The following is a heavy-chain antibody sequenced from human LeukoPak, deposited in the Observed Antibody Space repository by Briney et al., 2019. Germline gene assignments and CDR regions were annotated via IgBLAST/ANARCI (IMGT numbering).Heavy chain of an antibody. CDR2: IIPILGIA. CDR3: ARFTEYYYDSSGRGAI. D-gene: IGHD3-22*01. V-gene: IGHV1-69*04. Sequence: SVKVSCKASGGTFSSYAISWVRQAPGQGLEWMGRIIPILGIANYAQKFQGRVTITADKSTSTAYMELSSLRSEDTAVYYCARFTEYYYDSSGRGAIWGQGTMVTVSS. J-gene: IGHJ3*02. CDR1: GGTFSSYA.